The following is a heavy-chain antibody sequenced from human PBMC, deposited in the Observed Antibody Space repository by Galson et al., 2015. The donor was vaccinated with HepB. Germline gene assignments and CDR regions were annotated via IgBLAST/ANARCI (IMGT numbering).Heavy chain of an antibody. CDR3: AKGPPSGRFLEWLAFFDY. Sequence: SLRLSCAASGFTFSSYAMHWVRQAPGKGLEWVSGISWNSGSICYADSVKGRFTISRDNAKNSLYLQMNSLRAEDTALYYCAKGPPSGRFLEWLAFFDYWGQGTLVTVSS. CDR1: GFTFSSYA. D-gene: IGHD3-3*01. V-gene: IGHV3-9*01. CDR2: ISWNSGSI. J-gene: IGHJ4*02.